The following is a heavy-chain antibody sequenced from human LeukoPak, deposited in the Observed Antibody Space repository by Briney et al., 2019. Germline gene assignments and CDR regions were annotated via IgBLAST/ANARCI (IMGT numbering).Heavy chain of an antibody. CDR3: TGRYYYDSSGYCSSDY. J-gene: IGHJ4*02. D-gene: IGHD3-22*01. CDR1: GFTFGDYA. CDR2: IRSKAYGGTT. Sequence: GGSLRLSCTASGFTFGDYAMSWFRQAPGKGLEWVGFIRSKAYGGTTEYAASVKGRFTISRDDSKSIAYLQMNSLKTEDTAVYYCTGRYYYDSSGYCSSDYWGQGTLVTVSS. V-gene: IGHV3-49*03.